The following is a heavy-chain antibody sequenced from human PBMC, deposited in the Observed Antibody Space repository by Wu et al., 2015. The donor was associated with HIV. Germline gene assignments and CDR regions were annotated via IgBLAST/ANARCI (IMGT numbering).Heavy chain of an antibody. CDR3: ARPGYGGNSGAFDI. CDR2: IIPISGTA. J-gene: IGHJ3*02. Sequence: QVQLVQSGAEVKKPGSSVKVSCKASGGTFNNYAISWLRQAPGQGLEWMGGIIPISGTANYAQKFQGRVTIIADESTSTAYMELSSLRSEDTAVYYCARPGYGGNSGAFDIWGQGTMVTVSS. D-gene: IGHD4-23*01. CDR1: GGTFNNYA. V-gene: IGHV1-69*12.